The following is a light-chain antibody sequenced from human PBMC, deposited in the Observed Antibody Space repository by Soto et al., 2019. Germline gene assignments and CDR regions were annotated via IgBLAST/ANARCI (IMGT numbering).Light chain of an antibody. Sequence: QSALTQPASVSGSPGQSITISCTGTSSDVESYNVVSWYQQHPGKAPKLMIYEGSKRSSGVSNRFSVSKSGNTASLTIFGLQAEDEADYYCCSNAGSSTSNWVFGGGTKLTVL. CDR2: EGS. J-gene: IGLJ3*02. V-gene: IGLV2-23*01. CDR1: SSDVESYNV. CDR3: CSNAGSSTSNWV.